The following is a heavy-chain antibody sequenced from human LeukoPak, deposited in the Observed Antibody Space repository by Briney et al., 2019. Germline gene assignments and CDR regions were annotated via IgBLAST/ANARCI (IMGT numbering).Heavy chain of an antibody. D-gene: IGHD2-2*01. CDR3: ARRLGYCSSTSCYYYGMDV. J-gene: IGHJ6*02. Sequence: ASVKVSCKASGYTFTSYGISWVRQAPGQGLEWMGWISAYNGNTNYAQKLQGRVTMTTDTSTSTAYMELRSLRSDDTAVYYCARRLGYCSSTSCYYYGMDVWGQGTTVTVSS. V-gene: IGHV1-18*01. CDR1: GYTFTSYG. CDR2: ISAYNGNT.